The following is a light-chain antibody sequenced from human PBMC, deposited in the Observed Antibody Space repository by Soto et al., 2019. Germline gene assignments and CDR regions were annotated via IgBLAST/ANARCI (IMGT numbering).Light chain of an antibody. CDR3: QQSYSTLT. CDR2: AAS. V-gene: IGKV1-39*01. J-gene: IGKJ4*01. Sequence: IQVTQSPSSLSASLWDRVTITCRSSQSISSYLNWYQQKPGKAPKLLIYAASSLQSGVPSRFSGSGSGTDFTLTISSLPPEDFATYYCQQSYSTLTFGGGTKVDIK. CDR1: QSISSY.